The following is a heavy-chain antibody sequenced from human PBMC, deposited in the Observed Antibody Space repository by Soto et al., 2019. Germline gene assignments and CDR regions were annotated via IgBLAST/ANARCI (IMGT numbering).Heavy chain of an antibody. CDR2: INSDGSST. CDR1: GFTFSSYW. J-gene: IGHJ6*02. V-gene: IGHV3-74*01. CDR3: ARVGGIQWLGLNHYYVMDF. D-gene: IGHD6-19*01. Sequence: GGSLRLSCASSGFTFSSYWMHWVRQAPGKGLVWVSRINSDGSSTSYADSVKGRFTISRDNAKNTLYLQMNSLRAEDTAVYYGARVGGIQWLGLNHYYVMDFWGRGSTGTVCS.